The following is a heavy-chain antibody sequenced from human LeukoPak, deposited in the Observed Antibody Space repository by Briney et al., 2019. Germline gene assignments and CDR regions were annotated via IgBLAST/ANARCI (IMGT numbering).Heavy chain of an antibody. V-gene: IGHV3-30*02. CDR3: AKVLLTQQRRELWSDAFDI. Sequence: GGSLRLSCAASGFTFSSYGMHWVRQAPGKGLEWVAFIRYDGSNKYYADSVKGRFTISRDNSKNTLYLQMNSLRAEDTAVYYCAKVLLTQQRRELWSDAFDIWGQGTMVTVSS. J-gene: IGHJ3*02. CDR2: IRYDGSNK. CDR1: GFTFSSYG. D-gene: IGHD3-3*01.